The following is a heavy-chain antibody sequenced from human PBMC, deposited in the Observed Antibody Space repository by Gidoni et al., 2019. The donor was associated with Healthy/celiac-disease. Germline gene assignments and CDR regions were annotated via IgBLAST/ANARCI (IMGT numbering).Heavy chain of an antibody. CDR1: GGSFSGYY. V-gene: IGHV4-34*01. CDR3: ARGRGYSGYDNLTWFDY. CDR2: LNHSGST. D-gene: IGHD5-12*01. J-gene: IGHJ4*02. Sequence: QVQLQQWGAGRLKPSETLSLTWPVYGGSFSGYYWRWIRQPPGKGLEWIGELNHSGSTNYNPSRKSRGTISVDTSKNQFSLKLSSVTAADTAVYYCARGRGYSGYDNLTWFDYWGQGTLVTVSS.